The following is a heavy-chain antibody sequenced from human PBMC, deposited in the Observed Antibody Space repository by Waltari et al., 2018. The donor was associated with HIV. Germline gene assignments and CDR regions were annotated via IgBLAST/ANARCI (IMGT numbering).Heavy chain of an antibody. D-gene: IGHD3-22*01. J-gene: IGHJ3*02. CDR2: ISYDRSNK. Sequence: QVQLVESGGGVAEPGRYLRPSCTASGVTFSSYAMHCVRAAHRKGLEWVAVISYDRSNKYYADSVKGRFTISRDNSKNTLYLQMNSLRAEDTAVYYCARDDYYESSGDDAFDIWGQGTMVTVSS. V-gene: IGHV3-30-3*01. CDR1: GVTFSSYA. CDR3: ARDDYYESSGDDAFDI.